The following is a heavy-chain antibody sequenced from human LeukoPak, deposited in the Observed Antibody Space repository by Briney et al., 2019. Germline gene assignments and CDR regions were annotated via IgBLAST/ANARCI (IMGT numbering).Heavy chain of an antibody. CDR1: GGSFSGYY. Sequence: PSETLSLTCAVYGGSFSGYYWSWIRQPPGKGLEWIGEINHSGSTNYNPSLKSRVTISVDTSKNQFSLKLSSVTAADTAVYYCARGDVVVVAATRWFDPWGREPWSPSPQ. V-gene: IGHV4-34*01. D-gene: IGHD2-15*01. J-gene: IGHJ5*02. CDR2: INHSGST. CDR3: ARGDVVVVAATRWFDP.